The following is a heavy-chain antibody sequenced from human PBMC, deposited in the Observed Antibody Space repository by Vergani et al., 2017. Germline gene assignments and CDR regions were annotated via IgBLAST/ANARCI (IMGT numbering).Heavy chain of an antibody. V-gene: IGHV4-4*07. Sequence: QVQMQESGPGLVKTSETLSLTCSASGAPISYWCWSWLRQPAGKGLEWIGRLCPSGSTNYKPSLKSRVTMSIDTSKNQFSLKLTSVTAADTAEYYCATGAGPFDIWGQGTLVTVSS. J-gene: IGHJ4*02. CDR3: ATGAGPFDI. CDR1: GAPISYWC. D-gene: IGHD7-27*01. CDR2: LCPSGST.